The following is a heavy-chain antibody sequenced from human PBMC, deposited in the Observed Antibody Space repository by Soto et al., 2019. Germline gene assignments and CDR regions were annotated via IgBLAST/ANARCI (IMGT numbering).Heavy chain of an antibody. CDR3: ARETYGDYVGYFDP. D-gene: IGHD4-17*01. V-gene: IGHV4-59*01. CDR2: IFHRGTT. Sequence: SETLSLTCTVSGGSLSPYYWNWIRQPPGKGLEWIGYIFHRGTTSYNPSLKSRVTISVDTSKNQFSLRLYSVTAEDTAVYYCARETYGDYVGYFDPWGQGIQVTVSS. J-gene: IGHJ5*02. CDR1: GGSLSPYY.